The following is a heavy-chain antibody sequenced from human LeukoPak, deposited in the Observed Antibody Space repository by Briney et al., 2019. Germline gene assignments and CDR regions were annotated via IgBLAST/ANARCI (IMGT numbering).Heavy chain of an antibody. CDR1: GFTFSSYG. CDR2: IWYDGSKK. Sequence: GRSLRLSCAPSGFTFSSYGMHWVRQAPGKGLEWVAVIWYDGSKKCYVDSVKGRFTISRDNSKNTLFLQMNSLRVEDTAVYYCARWNGGVRAFDIWGQGTMVTVSS. D-gene: IGHD2-8*02. J-gene: IGHJ3*02. CDR3: ARWNGGVRAFDI. V-gene: IGHV3-33*01.